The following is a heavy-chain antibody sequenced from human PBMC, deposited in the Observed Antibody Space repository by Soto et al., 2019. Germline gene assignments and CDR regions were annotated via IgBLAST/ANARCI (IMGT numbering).Heavy chain of an antibody. D-gene: IGHD6-13*01. CDR2: IKQDESEK. Sequence: GGSLRLSCAASGFTFSSYWMSWVRQAPGKGLEWVASIKQDESEKQYVDSVKGRFTISRDNAKNSLYLEMNSLRAEDTAVYYCARDPGIAAAGTVGYSDYWGQGTLVTVSS. CDR1: GFTFSSYW. V-gene: IGHV3-7*01. J-gene: IGHJ4*02. CDR3: ARDPGIAAAGTVGYSDY.